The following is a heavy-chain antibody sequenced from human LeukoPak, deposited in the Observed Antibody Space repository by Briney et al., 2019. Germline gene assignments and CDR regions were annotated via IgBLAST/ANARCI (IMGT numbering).Heavy chain of an antibody. V-gene: IGHV4-59*01. J-gene: IGHJ5*02. CDR2: IYYSGST. CDR3: ARGARSEARVVPAATLTGWFDP. Sequence: SETLSLTCTVSGGSISSYYWSWIRQPPGKGLEWIGYIYYSGSTNYDPSLKSRVTISVDTSKNQFSLKLSSVTAADTAVYYCARGARSEARVVPAATLTGWFDPWGQGTLVTVSS. CDR1: GGSISSYY. D-gene: IGHD2-2*01.